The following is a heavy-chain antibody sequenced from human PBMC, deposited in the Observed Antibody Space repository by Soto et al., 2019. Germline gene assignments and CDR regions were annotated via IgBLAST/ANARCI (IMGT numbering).Heavy chain of an antibody. CDR2: VYYTGST. V-gene: IGHV4-59*01. D-gene: IGHD3-22*01. CDR1: GDSISTFY. Sequence: SETLSLTCTVSGDSISTFYWGWMRQSPGKEREGFGYVYYTGSTNYNPSLKSRVTISVDRSKNQFSLKLTSANAADTAVYYCARGRTVRNYADDSSDYFYFFDYWGQGTQVTVSS. CDR3: ARGRTVRNYADDSSDYFYFFDY. J-gene: IGHJ4*02.